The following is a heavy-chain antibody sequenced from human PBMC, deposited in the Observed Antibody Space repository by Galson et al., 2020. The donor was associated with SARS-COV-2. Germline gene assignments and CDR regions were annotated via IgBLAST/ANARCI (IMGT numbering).Heavy chain of an antibody. CDR1: GFTFGDYG. CDR3: VRDREMSTFDFDD. CDR2: IYYDGSYE. J-gene: IGHJ4*02. D-gene: IGHD3-3*02. Sequence: GGSLRLSCAASGFTFGDYGMHWVRQAPGKGLEWVAIIYYDGSYEHYADSVKGRFTISRDNSRNTLYLQMNSLRAEDSALYYCVRDREMSTFDFDDGGQGTLFSVSS. V-gene: IGHV3-33*01.